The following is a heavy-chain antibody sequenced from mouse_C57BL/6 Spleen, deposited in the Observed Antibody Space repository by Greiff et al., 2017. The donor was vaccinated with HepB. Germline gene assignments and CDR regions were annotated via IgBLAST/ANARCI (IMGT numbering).Heavy chain of an antibody. Sequence: QVQLQQSGPELVKPGASVKISCKASGYAFSSSWMNWVKQRPGKGLEWIGRIYPGDGDTNYNGKFKGKATLTADKSSSTAYMQLSSLTSEDSAVYFCARSKGVDYWGQGTTLTVSS. CDR2: IYPGDGDT. CDR1: GYAFSSSW. CDR3: ARSKGVDY. V-gene: IGHV1-82*01. J-gene: IGHJ2*01.